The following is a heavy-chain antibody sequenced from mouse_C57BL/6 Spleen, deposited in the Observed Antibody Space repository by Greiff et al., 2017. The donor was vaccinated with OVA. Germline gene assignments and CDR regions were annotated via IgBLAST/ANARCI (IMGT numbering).Heavy chain of an antibody. CDR2: IHPNSGST. V-gene: IGHV1-64*01. CDR1: GYTFTSYW. D-gene: IGHD1-1*01. CDR3: ARGRGSSTWYFYV. J-gene: IGHJ1*03. Sequence: VQLQQPGAELVKPGASVKLSCKASGYTFTSYWMHWVKQRPGQGLEWIGMIHPNSGSTNYNEKFKSKATLTVDKSSSTAYMQLSSLTSEDSAVYYCARGRGSSTWYFYVWGTGTTVTVSS.